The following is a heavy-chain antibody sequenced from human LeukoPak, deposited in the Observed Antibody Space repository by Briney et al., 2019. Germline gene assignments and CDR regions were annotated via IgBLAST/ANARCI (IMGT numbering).Heavy chain of an antibody. CDR1: GGTFSSYA. J-gene: IGHJ4*02. CDR2: IIPIFGTA. D-gene: IGHD3-22*01. CDR3: ARDLAYYYDSSGYVYLDY. V-gene: IGHV1-69*05. Sequence: SVKVSCKASGGTFSSYAISWVRQAPGQGLEWMGRIIPIFGTANYAQKLQGRVTITTDESTSTAYMELRSLRSDDTAVYYCARDLAYYYDSSGYVYLDYWGQGTLVTVSS.